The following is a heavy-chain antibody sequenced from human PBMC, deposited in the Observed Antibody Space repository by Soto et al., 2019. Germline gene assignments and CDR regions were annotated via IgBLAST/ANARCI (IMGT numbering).Heavy chain of an antibody. CDR2: TYYRSKWYN. CDR1: GDSVSSNSAA. CDR3: ARDHTNTFGAENWFDP. J-gene: IGHJ5*02. V-gene: IGHV6-1*01. Sequence: SQTLSLTCAISGDSVSSNSAAWNWIRQSPSRGLEWLGRTYYRSKWYNDYAVSVKGRITINPDTSKNQFSLQLNSVTPEDTAVYYCARDHTNTFGAENWFDPWGQGTLVTVSS. D-gene: IGHD3-10*01.